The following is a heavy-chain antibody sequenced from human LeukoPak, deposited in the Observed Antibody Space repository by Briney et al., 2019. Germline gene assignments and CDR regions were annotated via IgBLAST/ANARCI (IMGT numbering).Heavy chain of an antibody. CDR2: MNPNSGNT. J-gene: IGHJ5*02. CDR3: ARGRAHYYDSSGHNWFDP. Sequence: ASVKVSCKASGYTFTSYDINWVRQATGQGLEWMGWMNPNSGNTGYAQKFQGRVTITRNTSISTAYMELSSLRSEDTAVYYCARGRAHYYDSSGHNWFDPWGQGTLVTVSS. V-gene: IGHV1-8*03. D-gene: IGHD3-22*01. CDR1: GYTFTSYD.